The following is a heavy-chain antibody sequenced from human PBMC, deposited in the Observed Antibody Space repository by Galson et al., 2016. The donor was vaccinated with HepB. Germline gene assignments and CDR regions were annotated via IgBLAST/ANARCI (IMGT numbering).Heavy chain of an antibody. J-gene: IGHJ4*02. CDR3: ARDSYYDDSGGGGGDD. CDR2: IWYDASNK. V-gene: IGHV3-33*01. D-gene: IGHD3-22*01. CDR1: GFTFSSYG. Sequence: SLRLSCAASGFTFSSYGMHWVRQAPGKGLEWVAVIWYDASNKYYADSVKGRLTISRDNSQNTLFLQMNSLRAEDTAVDYFARDSYYDDSGGGGGDDWGQGTLVTVSS.